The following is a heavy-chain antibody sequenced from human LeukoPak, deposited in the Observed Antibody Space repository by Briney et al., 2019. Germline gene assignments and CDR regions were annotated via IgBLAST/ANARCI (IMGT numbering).Heavy chain of an antibody. CDR1: GGSITSSSYY. V-gene: IGHV4-39*07. J-gene: IGHJ4*02. Sequence: SETLSLTCTVSGGSITSSSYYWGWIRQPPGKGLEWIGSIYYSGSTYYNPSLKSRVTISVDTSKNQFSLKLSSVTAADTAVYYCAREGGTYYDILTGYFGGAFDYWGQGTLVTVSS. CDR3: AREGGTYYDILTGYFGGAFDY. CDR2: IYYSGST. D-gene: IGHD3-9*01.